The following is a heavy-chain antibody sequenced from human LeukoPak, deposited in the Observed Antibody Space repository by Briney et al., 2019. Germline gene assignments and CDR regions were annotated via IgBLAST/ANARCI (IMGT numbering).Heavy chain of an antibody. D-gene: IGHD1-26*01. J-gene: IGHJ6*03. V-gene: IGHV3-74*01. CDR3: LTRSLVTVSGNYYMDV. Sequence: GGSLRLSCAASGFIFSNYWLHWVRQAPGKGLVWVSRINSDGSSTNYADSVKGRFTISRDNAKNTLYLQMNSLRAEDTAVYYCLTRSLVTVSGNYYMDVWGKGTTVSVSS. CDR2: INSDGSST. CDR1: GFIFSNYW.